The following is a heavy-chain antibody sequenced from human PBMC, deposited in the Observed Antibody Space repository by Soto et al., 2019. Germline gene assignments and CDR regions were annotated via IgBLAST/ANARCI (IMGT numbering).Heavy chain of an antibody. D-gene: IGHD2-15*01. CDR3: ARGGYCSGGSCYDYYYMDV. Sequence: GASVKVSCKASGYTFTSYGISWVRQAPGQGLEWMGWISAYNGNTNYAQKLQGRVTMTTDTSTSTAYMELRSLRSDDTAVYFFARGGYCSGGSCYDYYYMDVWGKGTTVTVSS. J-gene: IGHJ6*03. V-gene: IGHV1-18*01. CDR1: GYTFTSYG. CDR2: ISAYNGNT.